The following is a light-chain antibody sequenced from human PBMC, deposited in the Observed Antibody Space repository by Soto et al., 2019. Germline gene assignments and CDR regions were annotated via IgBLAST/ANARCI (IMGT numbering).Light chain of an antibody. V-gene: IGLV1-40*01. CDR2: GNS. Sequence: PSVSGAPGQRVTISCTGSSSNIGAGYDVHWYQQLPGTAPKLLISGNSNRPSGVPDRFSGSKSGTSASLAITGLQAEDESDYYCQSYDSSLSGRVFGTGTKLTVL. CDR3: QSYDSSLSGRV. J-gene: IGLJ1*01. CDR1: SSNIGAGYD.